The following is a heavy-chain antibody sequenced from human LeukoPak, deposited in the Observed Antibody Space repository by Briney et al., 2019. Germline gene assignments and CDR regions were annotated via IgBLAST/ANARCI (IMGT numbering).Heavy chain of an antibody. J-gene: IGHJ4*02. CDR1: GGSISSYY. V-gene: IGHV4-59*01. CDR3: ARGRRWLQSIDY. D-gene: IGHD5-24*01. Sequence: PSETLSLTCTVSGGSISSYYWSWIRRPPGKGLEWIGYIYYSGSTNYNPSLKSRVTISVDTSKNQFSLKLSSVTAADTAVYYCARGRRWLQSIDYWGQGTLVTVSS. CDR2: IYYSGST.